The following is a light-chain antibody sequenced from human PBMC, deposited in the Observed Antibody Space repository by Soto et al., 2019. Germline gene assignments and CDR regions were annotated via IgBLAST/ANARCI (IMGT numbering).Light chain of an antibody. CDR3: QQYKNWPPIT. CDR2: GAS. J-gene: IGKJ5*01. CDR1: QSVSSN. V-gene: IGKV3-15*01. Sequence: EIVMTPSPATLSVSPGERAPLSCRASQSVSSNLAWYQQKPCQAPRLLIYGASTRATVIPARFSGSGSGTEFTLTISSLQSEDLAVYYCQQYKNWPPITVGQGTRLEIK.